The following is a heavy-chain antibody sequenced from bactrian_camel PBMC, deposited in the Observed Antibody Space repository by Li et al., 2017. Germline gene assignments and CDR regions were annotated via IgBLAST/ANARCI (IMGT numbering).Heavy chain of an antibody. CDR1: GDSFSANC. Sequence: HVQLVESGGGSVRPGETLRLSCTASGDSFSANCMGWFRQAPGKEREGVASIDPNGITRYADSVKGRFTISKDNAKNTLHLQMNSLKTEDTAVYYCAADLTGWGTYCSGGYCPFGYWGQGTQVTVS. V-gene: IGHV3S53*01. D-gene: IGHD2*01. CDR2: IDPNGIT. CDR3: AADLTGWGTYCSGGYCPFGY. J-gene: IGHJ6*01.